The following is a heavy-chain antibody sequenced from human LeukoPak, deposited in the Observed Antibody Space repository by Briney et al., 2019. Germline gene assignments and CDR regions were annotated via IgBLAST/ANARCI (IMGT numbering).Heavy chain of an antibody. Sequence: SVKVSCKASGGTFSSYAISWVRQAPGQGLEWMGGIIPIFGTANYAQKFQGRVTITADESTSTAYMELSSLRSEDTAVYYCARGGGDGYNHDYYYGMDVWGQGTTVTVSS. J-gene: IGHJ6*02. V-gene: IGHV1-69*13. CDR3: ARGGGDGYNHDYYYGMDV. D-gene: IGHD5-24*01. CDR1: GGTFSSYA. CDR2: IIPIFGTA.